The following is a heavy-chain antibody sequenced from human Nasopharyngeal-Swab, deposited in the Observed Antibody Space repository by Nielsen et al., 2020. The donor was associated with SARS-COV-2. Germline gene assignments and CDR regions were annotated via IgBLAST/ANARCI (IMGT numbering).Heavy chain of an antibody. D-gene: IGHD1-26*01. J-gene: IGHJ3*02. CDR1: GFTFSSYS. Sequence: GESLKISCAASGFTFSSYSMNWVRQAPGKGLEWVSYISSSSSTIYYADSVKGRFTISRDNAKTSLYLQMNSLRAEDTAVYYCARDRDGWERRDAFDIWGQGTMVTVSS. V-gene: IGHV3-48*01. CDR3: ARDRDGWERRDAFDI. CDR2: ISSSSSTI.